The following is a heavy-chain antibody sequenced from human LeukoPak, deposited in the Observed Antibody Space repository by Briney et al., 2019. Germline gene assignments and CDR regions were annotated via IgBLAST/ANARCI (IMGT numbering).Heavy chain of an antibody. CDR3: SDLGGAYGDYVDY. J-gene: IGHJ4*02. V-gene: IGHV4-39*07. CDR1: GGSISSSSYY. Sequence: PSETLSLTCTVSGGSISSSSYYWGWIRQPPGKGLEWIGSIYYSGSTYYNPSLKSRVTISVDTSKNQFSLKLSSVTAADTAVYYCSDLGGAYGDYVDYWGQGTLVTVSS. CDR2: IYYSGST. D-gene: IGHD4-17*01.